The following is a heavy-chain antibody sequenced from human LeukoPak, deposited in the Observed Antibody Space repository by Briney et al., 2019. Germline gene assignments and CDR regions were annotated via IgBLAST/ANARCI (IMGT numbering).Heavy chain of an antibody. J-gene: IGHJ5*02. V-gene: IGHV3-72*01. CDR2: TRNKANSYTT. D-gene: IGHD2-15*01. CDR3: ARERACSGGSCYGNWFDP. CDR1: GFTFSDHY. Sequence: GGSLRLSCAASGFTFSDHYMDWVRQAPGKGLEWVGRTRNKANSYTTEYAASVKGRFTISRDDSKNSLYLQMNSLKTEDTAVYYCARERACSGGSCYGNWFDPWGQGTLVTVSS.